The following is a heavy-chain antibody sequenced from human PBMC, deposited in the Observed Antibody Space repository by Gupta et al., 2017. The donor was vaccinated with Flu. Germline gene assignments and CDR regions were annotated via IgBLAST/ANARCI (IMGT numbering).Heavy chain of an antibody. J-gene: IGHJ4*02. CDR2: IYYSGNT. V-gene: IGHV4-39*01. D-gene: IGHD4-17*01. Sequence: QLQLQESGPGLVKTSETLSLTCTVSGASISGSSYNWGWIRQPPGKGLEWIGSIYYSGNTYYNTSLNSRLTMSIDASKNQFSLKLTSVTAADTAVYFCYGQGHWGQGTLVTVSS. CDR1: GASISGSSYN. CDR3: YGQGH.